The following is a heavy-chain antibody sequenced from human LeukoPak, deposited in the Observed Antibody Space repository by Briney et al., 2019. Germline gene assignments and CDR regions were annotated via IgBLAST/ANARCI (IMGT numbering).Heavy chain of an antibody. V-gene: IGHV1-69*04. D-gene: IGHD6-19*01. CDR2: TIPIFGIA. CDR1: GYTFSSYA. Sequence: GASVKVSCKASGYTFSSYAISWVRQAPGQGLEWMGRTIPIFGIANYAQKFQGRVTITADKSTSTAYMELSSLRSEDTAVYYCARDLGGAVAGRRVNWFDPWGQGTLVTVSS. CDR3: ARDLGGAVAGRRVNWFDP. J-gene: IGHJ5*02.